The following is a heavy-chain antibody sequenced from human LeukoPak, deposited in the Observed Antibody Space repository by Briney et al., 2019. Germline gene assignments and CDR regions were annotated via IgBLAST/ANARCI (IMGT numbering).Heavy chain of an antibody. Sequence: TGGSLRLSCAASGFTVNSNYMSWVRQAPGKGLECVSVIYSDATTYYADSVKGRFTISRDNSKNTVYLQMNSLRADDTAVYFCARAREMGTTTGVAYWGQGTLVTVSS. CDR3: ARAREMGTTTGVAY. J-gene: IGHJ4*02. CDR1: GFTVNSNY. CDR2: IYSDATT. V-gene: IGHV3-53*01. D-gene: IGHD1-26*01.